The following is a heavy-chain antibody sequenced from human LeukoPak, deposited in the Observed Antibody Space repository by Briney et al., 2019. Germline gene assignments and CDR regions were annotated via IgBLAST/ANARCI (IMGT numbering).Heavy chain of an antibody. CDR1: GYTFTSYD. CDR3: ARIHASYYYYYMDV. D-gene: IGHD5-18*01. CDR2: MNPNSGNT. V-gene: IGHV1-8*03. Sequence: ASVKVSCKASGYTFTSYDINWVRQATGQGLEWMGWMNPNSGNTGYAQKFQGRVTITRNTSISTAYMELSSLKSEDTAIYYCARIHASYYYYYMDVWGKGTAVTVSS. J-gene: IGHJ6*03.